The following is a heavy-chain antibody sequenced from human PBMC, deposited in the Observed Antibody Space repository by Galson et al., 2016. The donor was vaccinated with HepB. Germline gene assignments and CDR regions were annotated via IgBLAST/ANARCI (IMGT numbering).Heavy chain of an antibody. V-gene: IGHV1-18*01. CDR3: ARAAGTETYDY. D-gene: IGHD6-13*01. J-gene: IGHJ4*02. Sequence: SVKVSCKASGYTFVSYGMSWVRQAPGEGLEWMGWISGHYGNTQYAQKVQGRITMTTDKSTNPAHMELKSLRSDDTAVYYCARAAGTETYDYWGQGTLVTVSS. CDR1: GYTFVSYG. CDR2: ISGHYGNT.